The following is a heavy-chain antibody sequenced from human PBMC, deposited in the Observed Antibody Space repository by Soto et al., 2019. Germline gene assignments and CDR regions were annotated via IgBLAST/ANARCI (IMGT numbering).Heavy chain of an antibody. CDR1: GFAFSSDA. Sequence: LRRSGAASGFAFSSDAMSWVRQAPGKGLEWVSAISGSGGSTYYADSVKGRFTISRDNSKNTLYLQMNSLRAEDTAVYYCAKSSPYFWSGYYRGNYFDYWGQGTLVTVSS. J-gene: IGHJ4*02. CDR3: AKSSPYFWSGYYRGNYFDY. V-gene: IGHV3-23*01. D-gene: IGHD3-3*01. CDR2: ISGSGGST.